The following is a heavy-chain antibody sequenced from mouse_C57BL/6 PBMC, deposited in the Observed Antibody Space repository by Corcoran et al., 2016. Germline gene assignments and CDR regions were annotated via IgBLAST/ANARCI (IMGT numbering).Heavy chain of an antibody. CDR1: GYTFTTYG. CDR3: ARDRDWYFDV. J-gene: IGHJ1*03. V-gene: IGHV9-3*01. Sequence: QIQLVQSGPELKKPGETVKISCKASGYTFTTYGMSWVKQAPGKGLKWMAWTNPYSGVPIYADDFKGRFAFSLETSASTASLQINNLKSEDTATYFCARDRDWYFDVWGTGTTVTVSS. CDR2: TNPYSGVP.